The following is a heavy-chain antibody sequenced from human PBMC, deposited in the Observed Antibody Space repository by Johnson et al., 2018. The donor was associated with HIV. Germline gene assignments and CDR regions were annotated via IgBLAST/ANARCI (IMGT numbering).Heavy chain of an antibody. CDR2: ISGSGGST. CDR3: ARDASWDDAFDI. J-gene: IGHJ3*02. D-gene: IGHD2-2*01. Sequence: VQLVESGGGLVQPGGSLRLSCAASGFTFSSYAIHWVRQAPGKGLEWVSAISGSGGSTYYADSVKGRFTISRDNSKNTLYLQMNSLRAEDTAVYYCARDASWDDAFDIWGQGTMVTVSS. V-gene: IGHV3-23*04. CDR1: GFTFSSYA.